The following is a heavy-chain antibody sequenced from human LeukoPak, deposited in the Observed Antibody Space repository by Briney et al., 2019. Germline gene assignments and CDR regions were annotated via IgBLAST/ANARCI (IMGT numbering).Heavy chain of an antibody. J-gene: IGHJ4*02. Sequence: GASVKLSCKASGYTFTSYGISWVRQAPGQGLEWMGWISAYNGNTNYAQKLQGRVTMTTDTSTSTAYMELRSLRSDDTAVYYCARGRPYYYDSSGYYSDYWGQGTLVTVSS. CDR2: ISAYNGNT. V-gene: IGHV1-18*01. CDR3: ARGRPYYYDSSGYYSDY. D-gene: IGHD3-22*01. CDR1: GYTFTSYG.